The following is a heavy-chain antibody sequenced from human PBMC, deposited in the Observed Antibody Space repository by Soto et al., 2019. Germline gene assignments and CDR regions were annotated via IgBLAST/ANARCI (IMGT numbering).Heavy chain of an antibody. V-gene: IGHV3-21*01. CDR3: AMGRYCSGGSCYPPDYYYGMDV. CDR2: ISSSSSYI. Sequence: PGGSLRLSCAASGFTFSSYSMNWVRQAPGKGLEWVSSISSSSSYIYYADSVKGRSTISIDNAKNSLYLQMNSLRAEDTAVYYCAMGRYCSGGSCYPPDYYYGMDVWGQGTTVTVSS. D-gene: IGHD2-15*01. J-gene: IGHJ6*02. CDR1: GFTFSSYS.